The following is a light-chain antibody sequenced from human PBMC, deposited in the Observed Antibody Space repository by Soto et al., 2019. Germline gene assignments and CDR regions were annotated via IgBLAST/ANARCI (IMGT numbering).Light chain of an antibody. CDR2: DVS. CDR1: SSDVGGYNY. V-gene: IGLV2-14*01. J-gene: IGLJ2*01. CDR3: SSYTSSSVV. Sequence: QSALTQPASVSGSPGQSITISCTGTSSDVGGYNYVSWYQQHPGKAPKLMIYDVSNRPSGVSNRFSGSKSGNTASLTISWLQAEDEADYYCSSYTSSSVVFGGGTQLTV.